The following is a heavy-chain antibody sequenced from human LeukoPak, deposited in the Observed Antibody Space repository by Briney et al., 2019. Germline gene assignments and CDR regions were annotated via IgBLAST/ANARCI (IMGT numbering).Heavy chain of an antibody. D-gene: IGHD2-2*01. J-gene: IGHJ2*01. Sequence: SETLSLTCTVSGVSISGGDYYWTWLRQPPGKGLEWIGYIYYNGRAYYNPSLKSRVTISVDTSKNQFSLKLSSVTAADTAVYYCARRGRVYCSSNSCYGCFDLWGRGTLVTVSS. V-gene: IGHV4-30-4*01. CDR2: IYYNGRA. CDR3: ARRGRVYCSSNSCYGCFDL. CDR1: GVSISGGDYY.